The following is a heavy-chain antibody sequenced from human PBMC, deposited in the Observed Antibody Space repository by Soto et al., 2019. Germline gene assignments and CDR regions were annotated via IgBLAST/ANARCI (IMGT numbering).Heavy chain of an antibody. D-gene: IGHD3-10*01. J-gene: IGHJ6*03. CDR1: GGSISIYY. CDR2: IYYSGST. CDR3: ARAPDYYYGSGSPENYMDV. Sequence: PSETLSLTCTDFGGSISIYYWSWIRQPPEKGIEWIGYIYYSGSTNYNPSLKSRVTISVDTSKNQFSLKLSSVTAADTAVYYCARAPDYYYGSGSPENYMDVWGKGTTVTVSS. V-gene: IGHV4-59*01.